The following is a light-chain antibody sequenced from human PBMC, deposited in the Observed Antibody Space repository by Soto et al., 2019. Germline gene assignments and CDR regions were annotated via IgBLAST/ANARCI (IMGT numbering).Light chain of an antibody. CDR1: SSDVGNYNY. CDR2: DVS. J-gene: IGLJ1*01. CDR3: SSYASSSTYV. V-gene: IGLV2-8*01. Sequence: QSALTQPPSASGSPGQSVTISCTGTSSDVGNYNYVSWYQQHPGKAPKLMIYDVSKRPSGVPDRFSGSKSGNTASLTVSGLQAEDEADYYCSSYASSSTYVFGTGTKGTVL.